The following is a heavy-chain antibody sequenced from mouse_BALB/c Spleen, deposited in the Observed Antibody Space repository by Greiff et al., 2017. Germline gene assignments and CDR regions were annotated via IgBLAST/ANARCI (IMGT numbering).Heavy chain of an antibody. CDR2: IDPENGNT. V-gene: IGHV14-1*02. D-gene: IGHD2-2*01. CDR3: GGGYLYAMDY. CDR1: GFNIKDYY. J-gene: IGHJ4*01. Sequence: EVKLVESGAELVRPGALVKLSCKASGFNIKDYYMHWVKQRPEQGLEWIGWIDPENGNTIYDPKFQGKASITADTSSNTAYLQLSSLTSEDTAVYYCGGGYLYAMDYWGQGTSVTVSS.